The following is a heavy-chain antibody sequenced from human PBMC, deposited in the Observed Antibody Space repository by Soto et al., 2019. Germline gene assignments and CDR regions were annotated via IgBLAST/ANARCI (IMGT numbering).Heavy chain of an antibody. J-gene: IGHJ5*02. CDR2: TYYRSKWYN. D-gene: IGHD1-20*01. V-gene: IGHV6-1*01. Sequence: KQSQTLSLTCAISGDSVSSNSAAWNWIRQSPSRGLEWLGRTYYRSKWYNDYAVSVKSRITINPDTSKNQFSLQLNSVTPEDTAVYYCARVGRYNWKPEGWFDPWGQGTLVTVSS. CDR1: GDSVSSNSAA. CDR3: ARVGRYNWKPEGWFDP.